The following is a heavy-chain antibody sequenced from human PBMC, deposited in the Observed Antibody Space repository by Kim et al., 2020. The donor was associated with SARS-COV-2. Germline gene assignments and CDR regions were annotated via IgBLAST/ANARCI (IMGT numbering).Heavy chain of an antibody. Sequence: GGSLRLSCAASGFTFSSYAIHWVRQAPGKGLEWVALISYDGSNKYYADSVKGRFTISRDNSKNTLYLQMNSLRPEDTAVYYCARDVGYSSGYYYYGLDVWGQGTTVTVSS. CDR2: ISYDGSNK. CDR3: ARDVGYSSGYYYYGLDV. V-gene: IGHV3-30*04. D-gene: IGHD6-19*01. CDR1: GFTFSSYA. J-gene: IGHJ6*02.